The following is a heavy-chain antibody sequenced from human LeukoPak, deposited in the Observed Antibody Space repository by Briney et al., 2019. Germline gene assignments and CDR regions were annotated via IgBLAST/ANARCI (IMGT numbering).Heavy chain of an antibody. CDR1: GYNFAIYW. Sequence: GESLKISCKGSGYNFAIYWIAWVRQMPGKGLEWMGIIYPGDSDTRYSPSFQGQVTISADKSISTAYLQWSSLKASDTAMYYCARSSVVGATNAVIDYWGQGTLVTVSS. V-gene: IGHV5-51*01. J-gene: IGHJ4*02. CDR2: IYPGDSDT. D-gene: IGHD1-26*01. CDR3: ARSSVVGATNAVIDY.